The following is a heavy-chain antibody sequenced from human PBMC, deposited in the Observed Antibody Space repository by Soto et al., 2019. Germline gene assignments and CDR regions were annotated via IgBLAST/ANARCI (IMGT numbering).Heavy chain of an antibody. CDR2: ISSSSSTI. D-gene: IGHD6-19*01. J-gene: IGHJ4*02. V-gene: IGHV3-48*02. CDR1: GFTFSRYS. CDR3: ARDLGYSSGWAY. Sequence: GGALRLSLAAPGFTFSRYSMNWGRPAPGKGLEWVSYISSSSSTIYYADSVKGRFTISRDNAKNSLYLQMNSLRDEDTAVYYCARDLGYSSGWAYWGQGTLVTVSS.